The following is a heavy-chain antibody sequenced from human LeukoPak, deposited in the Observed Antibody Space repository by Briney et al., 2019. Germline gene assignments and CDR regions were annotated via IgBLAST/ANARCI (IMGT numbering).Heavy chain of an antibody. CDR1: GYSFSTYW. J-gene: IGHJ4*02. Sequence: GESLKISCKCSGYSFSTYWINWVRQMPGKGLEWMGRIDPGDSYTNYSPSFQGHVTISADKSITTAYLQWSRLKASDTAMYYCATRPISSKDSSGWYPSFDYWGQGTLVTVSS. D-gene: IGHD6-19*01. V-gene: IGHV5-10-1*01. CDR3: ATRPISSKDSSGWYPSFDY. CDR2: IDPGDSYT.